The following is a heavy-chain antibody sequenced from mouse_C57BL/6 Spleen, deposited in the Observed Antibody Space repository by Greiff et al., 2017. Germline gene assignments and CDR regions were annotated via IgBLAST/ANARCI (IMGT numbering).Heavy chain of an antibody. D-gene: IGHD1-1*01. V-gene: IGHV8-8*01. Sequence: QVTLKVSGPGILQPSQTLSLTCSFSGFSLSTFGMGVGWIRQPSGKGLEWLAHIWWDDDKYYNPALKSRLTISKDTSKNQVFLKIANVDTADTATYYCARTPLYYGSSFWYFDVWGTGTTVTVSS. CDR1: GFSLSTFGMG. J-gene: IGHJ1*03. CDR2: IWWDDDK. CDR3: ARTPLYYGSSFWYFDV.